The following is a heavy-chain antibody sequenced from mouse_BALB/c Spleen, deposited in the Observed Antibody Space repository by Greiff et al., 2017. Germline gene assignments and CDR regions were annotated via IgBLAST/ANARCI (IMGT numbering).Heavy chain of an antibody. Sequence: EVKLLESGAELVRPGALVKLSCKASGFNIKDYYMHWVKQRPEQGLEWIGWIDPENGNTIYDPKFQGKASITADTSSNTAYLQLSSLTSEDTAVYYCARYYGNWYFDVWGAGTTVTVSS. V-gene: IGHV14-1*02. CDR3: ARYYGNWYFDV. J-gene: IGHJ1*01. CDR1: GFNIKDYY. CDR2: IDPENGNT. D-gene: IGHD2-1*01.